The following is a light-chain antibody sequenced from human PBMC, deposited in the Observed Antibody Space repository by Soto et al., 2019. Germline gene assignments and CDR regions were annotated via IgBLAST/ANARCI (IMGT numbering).Light chain of an antibody. CDR2: DAS. V-gene: IGKV3D-20*01. Sequence: EIVLTQSPATLSLSPGERATLSCGASQSVYSNSLAWYQQKPGPAPRLLIYDASSRAAGIPDRFSGSGSGTDFTLIIARLGPEDFAVYYCHQYGSAPISFGGGTKVDI. J-gene: IGKJ4*01. CDR3: HQYGSAPIS. CDR1: QSVYSNS.